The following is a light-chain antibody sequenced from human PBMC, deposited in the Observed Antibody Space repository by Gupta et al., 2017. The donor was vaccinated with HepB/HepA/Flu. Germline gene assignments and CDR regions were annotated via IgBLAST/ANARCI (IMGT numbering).Light chain of an antibody. CDR3: QQVNSYPFT. CDR2: VAS. CDR1: QGISSY. J-gene: IGKJ3*01. V-gene: IGKV1-9*01. Sequence: DVQLTQSPAFLSASVGDRVTITCRASQGISSYLAWYQQKPGKAPKLLIYVASTLESGVPSRFSGSGSGTEFTLTINSLQPEDFATYFCQQVNSYPFTFGPGTKVEIK.